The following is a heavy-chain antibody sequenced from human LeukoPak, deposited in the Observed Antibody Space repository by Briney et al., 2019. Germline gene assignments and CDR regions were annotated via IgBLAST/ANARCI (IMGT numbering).Heavy chain of an antibody. J-gene: IGHJ6*03. CDR3: ARVDSIAAAGRLHYYYYYMDV. V-gene: IGHV1-69*13. CDR1: GGTFSSYA. CDR2: IIPIFGTA. D-gene: IGHD6-13*01. Sequence: SVKVSCKASGGTFSSYAISWVRQAPGQGLEWMGGIIPIFGTANYAQKFQGRVTITADESTSTAYMELSSLRSEDTAVYYCARVDSIAAAGRLHYYYYYMDVWGKGTTVTVSS.